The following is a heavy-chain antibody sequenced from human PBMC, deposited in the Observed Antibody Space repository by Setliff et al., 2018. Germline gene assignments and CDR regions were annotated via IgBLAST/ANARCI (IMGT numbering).Heavy chain of an antibody. Sequence: PSVKVSCKASGYTFTSHYMHWVRQAPGLGLEWMGTINPSSGRTSYAQKFQGRVTMTXXXXTSXXXXXXXXXXSDDTAVYYCARDVCPYHYDGAFDIWGQGTMVTVSS. CDR3: ARDVCPYHYDGAFDI. D-gene: IGHD3-22*01. V-gene: IGHV1-46*01. CDR1: GYTFTSHY. CDR2: INPSSGRT. J-gene: IGHJ3*02.